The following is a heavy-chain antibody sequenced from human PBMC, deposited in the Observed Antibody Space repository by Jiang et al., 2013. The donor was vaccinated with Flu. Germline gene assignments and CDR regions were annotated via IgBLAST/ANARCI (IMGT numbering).Heavy chain of an antibody. CDR2: TYYRSKWYN. V-gene: IGHV6-1*01. J-gene: IGHJ6*02. CDR1: GDSVSSNSAA. CDR3: ARDQDIVVVVAARYYGMDV. Sequence: QTLSLTCAISGDSVSSNSAAWNWIRQSPSRGLEWLGRTYYRSKWYNDYAVSVKSRITINPDTSKNQFSLQLNSVTPEDTAVYYCARDQDIVVVVAARYYGMDVWGQGTTVTVSS. D-gene: IGHD2-15*01.